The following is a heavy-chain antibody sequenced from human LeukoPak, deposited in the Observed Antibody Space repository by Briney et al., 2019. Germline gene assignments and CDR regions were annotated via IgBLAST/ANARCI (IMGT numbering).Heavy chain of an antibody. CDR1: EGTFSSYA. J-gene: IGHJ4*02. V-gene: IGHV1-69*13. D-gene: IGHD3-22*01. CDR3: ATRYYYDSSGYLDY. Sequence: GASVKVSCKASEGTFSSYAISWVRQAPGQGLEWMGGIIPIFGTANYAQKFQGRVTITADESTSTAYMELSSLRSEDTAVYYCATRYYYDSSGYLDYWGQGTLVTVCS. CDR2: IIPIFGTA.